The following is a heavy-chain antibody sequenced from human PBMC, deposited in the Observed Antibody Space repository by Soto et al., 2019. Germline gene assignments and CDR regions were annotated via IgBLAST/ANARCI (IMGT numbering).Heavy chain of an antibody. Sequence: SETLSLTCTVSGASISYGGFSWSWIRQSPGKGLEWIGYISHLESTYFHPSFKSRLTMSIDGTRNQFSLKLSSVTAADMAVYYCARGGGYDSFDYWGQGVLVTVSS. CDR3: ARGGGYDSFDY. D-gene: IGHD5-12*01. CDR1: GASISYGGFS. V-gene: IGHV4-30-2*06. J-gene: IGHJ4*02. CDR2: ISHLEST.